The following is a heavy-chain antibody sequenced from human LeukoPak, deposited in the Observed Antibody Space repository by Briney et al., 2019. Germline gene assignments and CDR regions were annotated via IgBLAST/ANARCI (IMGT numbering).Heavy chain of an antibody. V-gene: IGHV3-64*01. CDR2: MSSNGDNT. Sequence: GGSLRLSCVASGFIFSSYAMHWVRQAPGKGLEYVSAMSSNGDNTFYASSVKGRFTISRDNSKDTLYLQMGNLRADDMAVYYCARKVAQGPFDIWGQGTMVTASS. CDR1: GFIFSSYA. CDR3: ARKVAQGPFDI. D-gene: IGHD2-15*01. J-gene: IGHJ3*02.